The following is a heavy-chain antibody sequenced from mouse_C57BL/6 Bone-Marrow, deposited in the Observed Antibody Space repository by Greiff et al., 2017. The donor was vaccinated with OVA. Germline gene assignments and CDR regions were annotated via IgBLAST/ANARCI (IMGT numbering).Heavy chain of an antibody. CDR1: GFTFSSYA. Sequence: EVMLVESGEGLVKPGGSLKLSCAASGFTFSSYAMSWVRQTPEKRLEWVAYISRGGDYIYYAATVKGRFTISRDNARNTLYLQMSSLKSEDTAMYYGTRDRRAWVGYFDYWGQGTTLTVSS. CDR2: ISRGGDYI. CDR3: TRDRRAWVGYFDY. V-gene: IGHV5-9-1*02. J-gene: IGHJ2*01. D-gene: IGHD1-1*02.